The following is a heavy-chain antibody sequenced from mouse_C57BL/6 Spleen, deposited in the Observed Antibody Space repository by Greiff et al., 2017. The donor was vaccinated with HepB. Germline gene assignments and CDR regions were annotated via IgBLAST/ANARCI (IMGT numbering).Heavy chain of an antibody. V-gene: IGHV5-17*01. CDR3: ARNSYYYGSSPFDY. CDR2: ISSGSSTI. J-gene: IGHJ2*01. D-gene: IGHD1-1*01. Sequence: EVQLVESGGGLVKPGGSLKLSCAASGFTFSDYGMHWVRQAPEKGLEWVAYISSGSSTIYYADTVKGRFTISRDNAKNTLFLQMTSLRSEDTAMYYCARNSYYYGSSPFDYWGQGTTLTVSS. CDR1: GFTFSDYG.